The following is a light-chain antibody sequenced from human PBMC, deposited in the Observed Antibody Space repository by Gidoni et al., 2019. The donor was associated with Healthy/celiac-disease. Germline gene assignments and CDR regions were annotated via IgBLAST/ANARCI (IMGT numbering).Light chain of an antibody. CDR3: RQYYRTPLT. Sequence: DIVMTQSPDSLAVSLGERATINCKSSQSVLYSSNNKNFLAWYQQKPGQPPKLLIYWASTRESGVPDRFSGSGSGADFALTISSLQAGDVAVYYCRQYYRTPLTFGGGTKVEIK. V-gene: IGKV4-1*01. CDR2: WAS. CDR1: QSVLYSSNNKNF. J-gene: IGKJ4*01.